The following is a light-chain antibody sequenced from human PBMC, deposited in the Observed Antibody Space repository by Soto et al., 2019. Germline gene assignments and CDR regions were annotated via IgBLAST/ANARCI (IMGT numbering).Light chain of an antibody. CDR3: QRYGSSLYT. CDR2: GAS. Sequence: EIVLTQSPGTLSLSPGERATLSCRASQSVSIVSSAWYQQKPGHAPRLLIYGASSRATGTPDWFSGSGSGTDFTLIISILDPEYVAVYYCQRYGSSLYTFGQGTKLEIK. V-gene: IGKV3-20*01. J-gene: IGKJ2*01. CDR1: QSVSIVS.